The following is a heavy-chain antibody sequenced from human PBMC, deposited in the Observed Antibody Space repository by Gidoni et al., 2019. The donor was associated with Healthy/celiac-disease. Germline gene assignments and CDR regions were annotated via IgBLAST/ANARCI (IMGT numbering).Heavy chain of an antibody. J-gene: IGHJ4*02. CDR1: GGPISSSSYY. CDR2: IYYSGST. D-gene: IGHD3-10*01. V-gene: IGHV4-39*07. Sequence: QLQLQESGPGLVKTSETLSLTCTVSGGPISSSSYYWGWIRHPPGKGREWIGSIYYSGSTYYRPSLKSRVTISVDTSKNQFSLKLSSVTAADTAVDYCARDLKGSGSWKPFDYWGQGTLVTVSS. CDR3: ARDLKGSGSWKPFDY.